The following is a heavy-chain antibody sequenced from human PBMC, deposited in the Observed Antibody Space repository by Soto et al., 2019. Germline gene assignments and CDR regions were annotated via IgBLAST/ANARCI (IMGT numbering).Heavy chain of an antibody. CDR2: MNPNSGNT. CDR1: GYTFTSYD. J-gene: IGHJ6*02. CDR3: ARDLHYGDFFFDYYGMDV. V-gene: IGHV1-8*01. D-gene: IGHD4-17*01. Sequence: ASVKVSCKASGYTFTSYDINWVRQATGQGLEWMGWMNPNSGNTGYAQKFQGRVTMTRNTSISTAYMELSSLRSEDTAVYYCARDLHYGDFFFDYYGMDVWGQGTTVTVSS.